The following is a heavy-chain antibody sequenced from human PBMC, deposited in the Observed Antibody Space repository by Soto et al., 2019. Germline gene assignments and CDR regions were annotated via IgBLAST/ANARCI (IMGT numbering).Heavy chain of an antibody. D-gene: IGHD2-21*01. CDR3: AGIGEDVYYGMDV. CDR2: IYSRGDT. Sequence: SETLSLTCSVSGGSMRSYYWNWLRQPAGKGLEWIGRIYSRGDTNYNPSVKIPVTMTVDTSKHEFSLRLNSVTAADTAVYSCAGIGEDVYYGMDVWGQGTTVTVSS. V-gene: IGHV4-4*07. CDR1: GGSMRSYY. J-gene: IGHJ6*02.